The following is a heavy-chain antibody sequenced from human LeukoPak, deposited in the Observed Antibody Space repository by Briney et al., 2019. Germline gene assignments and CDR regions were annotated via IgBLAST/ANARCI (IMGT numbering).Heavy chain of an antibody. CDR3: ARGGRQQWLSDYHWFDP. Sequence: SETLSLTCTVSGYSIRSGYYWGWIRQPPGKGLAWIGSISHSGSTHYNPSLKSQVTISVDTSRNQFSLKLSSVTAADTAVYYCARGGRQQWLSDYHWFDPWGQGTLVTVSS. J-gene: IGHJ5*02. D-gene: IGHD6-19*01. CDR1: GYSIRSGYY. CDR2: ISHSGST. V-gene: IGHV4-38-2*02.